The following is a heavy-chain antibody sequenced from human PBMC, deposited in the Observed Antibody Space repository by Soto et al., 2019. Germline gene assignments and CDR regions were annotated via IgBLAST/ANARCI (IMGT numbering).Heavy chain of an antibody. CDR1: GFTFSGHY. Sequence: EVQLVESGGGLVQPGGSLRLSCEGSGFTFSGHYMDWVRQAPGKGLEWLGRIRNKPNGHTTAYAASVKGRFTISRDDSTNLVYLQMNSLKSEDTVLYYCSTTVITAPLFEYWGQGTLVAVSS. D-gene: IGHD2-21*02. J-gene: IGHJ4*02. V-gene: IGHV3-72*01. CDR2: IRNKPNGHTT. CDR3: STTVITAPLFEY.